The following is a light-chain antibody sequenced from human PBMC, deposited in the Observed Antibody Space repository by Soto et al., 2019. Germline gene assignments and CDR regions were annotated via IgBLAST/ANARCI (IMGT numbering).Light chain of an antibody. CDR2: DAS. CDR1: QDISNY. Sequence: DIQMTQSPSYLSASVGDRVTTTCQASQDISNYLNWYQQKPGKAPKLLIYDASNLETGVPSRFSGSGSGTDFTFTISSLQPEDIATYYCQQYDNLPLTFGGGTKVEIK. V-gene: IGKV1-33*01. CDR3: QQYDNLPLT. J-gene: IGKJ4*01.